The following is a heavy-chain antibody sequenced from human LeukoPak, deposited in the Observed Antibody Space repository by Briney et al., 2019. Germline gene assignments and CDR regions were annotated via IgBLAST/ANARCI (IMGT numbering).Heavy chain of an antibody. CDR2: IYTSGST. Sequence: SETLSLTCTVSGGSISSYYWSWIRQPAGKRLEWIGRIYTSGSTNYNPSLKSRVTISVDKSKNQFSLKLSSVTAADTAVYYCARGDYYYYMDVWGKGTTVTVSS. J-gene: IGHJ6*03. V-gene: IGHV4-4*07. CDR3: ARGDYYYYMDV. CDR1: GGSISSYY.